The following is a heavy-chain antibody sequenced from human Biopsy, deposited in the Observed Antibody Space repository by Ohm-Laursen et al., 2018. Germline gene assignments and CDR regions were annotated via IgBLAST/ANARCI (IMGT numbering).Heavy chain of an antibody. V-gene: IGHV1-69*13. CDR1: GGAFTNYA. Sequence: GASVKVSCKASGGAFTNYAINWVRQAPGHGLEGMGGIITVSETAGYAERFQGRVTITADVTTTTAYMDLSGLRFEDTAVCYCVAYPSSGFFENNDDFAMDVWGQGTTVIVSS. J-gene: IGHJ6*02. CDR2: IITVSETA. CDR3: VAYPSSGFFENNDDFAMDV. D-gene: IGHD6-19*01.